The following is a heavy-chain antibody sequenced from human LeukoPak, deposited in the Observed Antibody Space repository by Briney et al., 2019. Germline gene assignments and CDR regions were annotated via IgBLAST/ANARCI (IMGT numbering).Heavy chain of an antibody. D-gene: IGHD5-18*01. CDR1: GGSISSYY. Sequence: SETLSLTCTVSGGSISSYYWSWIRQPPGKGLEWIGYIYYSGSTNYNPSLKSRVTISVDTSKNQFSLKLSSVTAADTAVYYCAGGARDTAMVDYWGQGTLVTVSS. J-gene: IGHJ4*02. CDR2: IYYSGST. V-gene: IGHV4-59*08. CDR3: AGGARDTAMVDY.